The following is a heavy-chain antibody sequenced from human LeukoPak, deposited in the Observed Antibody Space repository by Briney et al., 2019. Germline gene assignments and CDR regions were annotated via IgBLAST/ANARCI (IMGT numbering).Heavy chain of an antibody. CDR1: GLIFSNAW. Sequence: GGSLRLSCVASGLIFSNAWMGWVRQAPGKGLEWVGRIKSKPDGGTTDYAAPVAGRFTISRDDSKTTLYLQMNSLKTEDTAIYYCATGGPHGSGLPYDYWGQGILVTVSS. CDR2: IKSKPDGGTT. D-gene: IGHD2-15*01. J-gene: IGHJ4*02. CDR3: ATGGPHGSGLPYDY. V-gene: IGHV3-15*01.